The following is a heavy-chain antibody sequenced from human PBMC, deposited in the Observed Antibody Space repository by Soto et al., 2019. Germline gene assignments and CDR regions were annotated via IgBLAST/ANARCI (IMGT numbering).Heavy chain of an antibody. CDR1: GFTVGNNY. V-gene: IGHV3-53*01. CDR2: IYSTGTT. CDR3: AKDGRGSGSHYNSFGY. J-gene: IGHJ4*02. D-gene: IGHD3-10*01. Sequence: EVQLVESGGGLIQPGGSLKLSCAASGFTVGNNYMSWVRQAPGKGLEWVSLIYSTGTTKYADSVKGRFTVSRDNAKNTLYLLMNSLRAGDTAVYYCAKDGRGSGSHYNSFGYWGQGTLVTVSS.